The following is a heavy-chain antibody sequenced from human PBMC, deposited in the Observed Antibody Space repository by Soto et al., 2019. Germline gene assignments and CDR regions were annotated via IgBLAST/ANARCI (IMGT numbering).Heavy chain of an antibody. D-gene: IGHD3-16*02. J-gene: IGHJ4*02. CDR3: ARVKGTPTPPYDYIWGSYRYSWYFDY. CDR2: INHSGST. CDR1: GGSFSGYY. V-gene: IGHV4-34*01. Sequence: SETLSLTCAVYGGSFSGYYWSWIRQPPGKGLEWIGEINHSGSTNYNPSLKSRVTISVDTSKNQFSLKLSSVTAADTAVYYCARVKGTPTPPYDYIWGSYRYSWYFDYWGQGTLVTVSS.